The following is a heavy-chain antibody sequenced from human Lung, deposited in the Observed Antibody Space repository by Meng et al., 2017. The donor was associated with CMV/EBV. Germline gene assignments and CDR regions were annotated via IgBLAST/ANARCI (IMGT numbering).Heavy chain of an antibody. J-gene: IGHJ4*02. CDR3: AKFPDRRDTGF. V-gene: IGHV4-39*01. D-gene: IGHD1-14*01. Sequence: LXCSVSGASISSGTRYWGWIRQPPGKGLEWIGSIYSGGQTFYSPFLRSRVTLAVDRTKNQFSLKMTSVTAADTAVYFCAKFPDRRDTGFWGRGALVTVSS. CDR1: GASISSGTRY. CDR2: IYSGGQT.